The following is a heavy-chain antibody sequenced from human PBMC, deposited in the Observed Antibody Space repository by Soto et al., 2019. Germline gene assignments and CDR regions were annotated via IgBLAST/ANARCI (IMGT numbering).Heavy chain of an antibody. D-gene: IGHD1-26*01. CDR3: ARGKGAIYYYSYYMDV. V-gene: IGHV3-21*01. CDR2: ISSSSSYI. J-gene: IGHJ6*03. Sequence: GSLRLSCAASGFTFSSYSMNWVRQAPGKGLEWVSSISSSSSYIYYADSVKGRFTISRDNAKNSLYLQMNSLRAEDTAVYYCARGKGAIYYYSYYMDVWGKGTTVTVSS. CDR1: GFTFSSYS.